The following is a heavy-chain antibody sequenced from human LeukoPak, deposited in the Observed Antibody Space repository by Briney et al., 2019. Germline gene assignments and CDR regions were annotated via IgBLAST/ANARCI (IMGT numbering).Heavy chain of an antibody. CDR3: ARDFGRRPFDFWSATDAFDI. V-gene: IGHV4-34*01. CDR2: INHSGST. J-gene: IGHJ3*02. CDR1: GGSFSGYY. Sequence: SETLSLTCAVHGGSFSGYYWSWIRQPPGKGLEWIGEINHSGSTNYNPSLKSRVTISVDTSKNQFSLKLSSVTAADTAVYYCARDFGRRPFDFWSATDAFDIWGQGTMVTVSS. D-gene: IGHD3-3*01.